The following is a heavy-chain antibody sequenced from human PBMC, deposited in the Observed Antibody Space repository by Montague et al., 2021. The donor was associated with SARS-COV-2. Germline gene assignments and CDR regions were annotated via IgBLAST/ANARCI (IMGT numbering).Heavy chain of an antibody. CDR2: IYYSGST. V-gene: IGHV4-31*03. Sequence: TLSLTCTVSSGSISSGGYYWSWIRQHPGKGLEWIGYIYYSGSTYYNPSLKSRVTISVDTSKNQFSLKLSSVTAADTAVYYCARAPRSIAAAGTASDYWGQGTLVTVSS. J-gene: IGHJ4*02. CDR3: ARAPRSIAAAGTASDY. D-gene: IGHD6-13*01. CDR1: SGSISSGGYY.